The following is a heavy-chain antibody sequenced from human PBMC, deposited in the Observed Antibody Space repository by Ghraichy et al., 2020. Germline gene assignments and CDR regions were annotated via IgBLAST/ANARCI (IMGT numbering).Heavy chain of an antibody. J-gene: IGHJ6*02. V-gene: IGHV4-34*01. CDR1: GGSFSDYY. CDR3: ASAPPYSYDYHNYYGMDV. D-gene: IGHD5-18*01. Sequence: SETLSLTCVVYGGSFSDYYWNWIRQPPGKGLEWIGEINHSGSTNYNPSLKSRVTISVDTSKNQFSLKVNSVTAADTAVYYCASAPPYSYDYHNYYGMDVWGQGTTVTVSS. CDR2: INHSGST.